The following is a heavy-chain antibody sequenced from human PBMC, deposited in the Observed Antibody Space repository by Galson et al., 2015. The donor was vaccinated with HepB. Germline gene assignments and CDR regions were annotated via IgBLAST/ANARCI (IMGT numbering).Heavy chain of an antibody. Sequence: SLRLSCAASGFTFSTYAMSWVRQGPGKGLEWVSVISGSGGNTYYADSVKGRFTISRDKSKNTLYLQMNSLRAEDTAVYYCAKDRVAAAGYFDYWGQGTLVTVSS. V-gene: IGHV3-23*01. J-gene: IGHJ4*02. CDR1: GFTFSTYA. D-gene: IGHD6-13*01. CDR2: ISGSGGNT. CDR3: AKDRVAAAGYFDY.